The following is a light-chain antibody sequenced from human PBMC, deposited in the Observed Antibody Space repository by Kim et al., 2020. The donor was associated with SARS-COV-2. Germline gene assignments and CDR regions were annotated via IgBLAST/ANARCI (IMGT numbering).Light chain of an antibody. CDR1: NIGSKS. V-gene: IGLV3-21*04. Sequence: PGKTARITCGGNNIGSKSVHWYQQKPGQAPVLVIYYDSDRPSGIPERFSGSNSGNTATLTISRVEAGDEADYYCQVWDSSSDHPRVFGTGTKVTVL. CDR2: YDS. J-gene: IGLJ1*01. CDR3: QVWDSSSDHPRV.